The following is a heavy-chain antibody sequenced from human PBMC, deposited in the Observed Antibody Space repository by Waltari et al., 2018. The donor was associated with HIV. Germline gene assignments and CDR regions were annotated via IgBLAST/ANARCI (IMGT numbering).Heavy chain of an antibody. CDR3: ARVNDFWSGYYASGMDV. J-gene: IGHJ6*02. Sequence: QVHLVQSGAEVKKPGASVRVSCKASGYTFSTYDINWVRQAPGQGLEWMGWTKPNRCDTGYAQKSQGRLTLTRNTSISTAYMERSSLRSEDTAMYYCARVNDFWSGYYASGMDVWGQGTTVTVSS. CDR1: GYTFSTYD. D-gene: IGHD3-3*01. V-gene: IGHV1-8*01. CDR2: TKPNRCDT.